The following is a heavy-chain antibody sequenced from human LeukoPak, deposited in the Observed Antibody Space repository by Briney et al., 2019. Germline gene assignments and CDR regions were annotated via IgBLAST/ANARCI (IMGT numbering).Heavy chain of an antibody. CDR3: ARDRCSSTSCYLLAPLGSSPDAFDI. CDR1: GYTFTSYG. V-gene: IGHV1-18*01. Sequence: ASVKXSXXASGYTFTSYGISWVRQAPGQGLEWMGWISPYNGNTNYVQKFQDRVTMTTDTSTSTAYMELRSLRSDDTAVYYCARDRCSSTSCYLLAPLGSSPDAFDIWGQGTMVTVSS. D-gene: IGHD2-2*01. J-gene: IGHJ3*02. CDR2: ISPYNGNT.